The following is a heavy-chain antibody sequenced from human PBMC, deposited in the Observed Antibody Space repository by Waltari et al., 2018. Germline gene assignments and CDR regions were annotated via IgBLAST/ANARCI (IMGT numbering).Heavy chain of an antibody. V-gene: IGHV3-66*01. Sequence: EVQVVESGGGLVQPGGYLRLACTTSGFSVPNNSMTWVRQAPGKGLEWVSVIYTGGSTYYADSVKGRFTISRDNPKNMVYLQMNSLRAEDTAVYFCVRGISSQRLDSWGQGTLVTVSS. CDR3: VRGISSQRLDS. D-gene: IGHD3-3*02. J-gene: IGHJ4*02. CDR2: IYTGGST. CDR1: GFSVPNNS.